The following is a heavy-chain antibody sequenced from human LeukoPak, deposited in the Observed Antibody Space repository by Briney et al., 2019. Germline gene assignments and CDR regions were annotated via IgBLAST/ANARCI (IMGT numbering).Heavy chain of an antibody. CDR1: GGSISSYY. D-gene: IGHD3-16*01. CDR2: IYYSGST. Sequence: SETLSLTCTVSGGSISSYYWSWLRQPPGKGLEWIGYIYYSGSTNYNPSLKSRVTISVDTSKNQFSLKLSSVTAADTAVYYCARQGGGRSSFSRWGQGTLVTVSS. CDR3: ARQGGGRSSFSR. J-gene: IGHJ4*02. V-gene: IGHV4-59*08.